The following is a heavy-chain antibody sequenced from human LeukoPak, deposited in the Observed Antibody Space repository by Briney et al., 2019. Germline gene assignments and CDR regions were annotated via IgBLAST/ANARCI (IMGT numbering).Heavy chain of an antibody. J-gene: IGHJ4*02. V-gene: IGHV4-31*03. CDR1: GVSISSGGYY. Sequence: SETLSLTCTVSGVSISSGGYYWSWIRQHPGKGLEWIGYIYYSGSTYYNPSLKSRVTISVDTSKNQFSLKLSSVTAADTAVYYCARAIRPGSLDYWGQGTLVTVSS. D-gene: IGHD3-10*01. CDR2: IYYSGST. CDR3: ARAIRPGSLDY.